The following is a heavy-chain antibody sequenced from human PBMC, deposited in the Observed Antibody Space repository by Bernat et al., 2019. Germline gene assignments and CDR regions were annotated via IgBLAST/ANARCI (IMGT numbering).Heavy chain of an antibody. CDR1: GFTFDDYT. D-gene: IGHD1-26*01. Sequence: EVQLVESGGVVVQPGGSLRLSCAASGFTFDDYTMHWVRQAPGKGLEWVSLISWDGGSTYYADSVKGRFTISRDNSKNSLYLQMNSLRTEDTALYYCAAAEMSGSSPFDYWGQGTLVTVSS. J-gene: IGHJ4*02. V-gene: IGHV3-43*01. CDR3: AAAEMSGSSPFDY. CDR2: ISWDGGST.